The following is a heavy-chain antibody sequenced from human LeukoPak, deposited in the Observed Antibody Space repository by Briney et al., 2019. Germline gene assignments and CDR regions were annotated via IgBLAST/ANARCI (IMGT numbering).Heavy chain of an antibody. CDR2: ISGSGGST. Sequence: RAGGSLRLSCAASGLTFSSYAMSWVRQAPGKGLEWVSAISGSGGSTYYADSVKGRFTISRDNSKNTLYLQMNSLRAEDTAVYYCAKGKRGYSYGATVDYWGQGTLVTVSS. J-gene: IGHJ4*02. D-gene: IGHD5-18*01. CDR3: AKGKRGYSYGATVDY. V-gene: IGHV3-23*01. CDR1: GLTFSSYA.